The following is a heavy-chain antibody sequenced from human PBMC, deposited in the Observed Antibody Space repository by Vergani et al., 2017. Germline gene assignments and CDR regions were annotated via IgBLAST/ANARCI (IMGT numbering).Heavy chain of an antibody. D-gene: IGHD2/OR15-2a*01. J-gene: IGHJ6*03. V-gene: IGHV3-23*01. CDR2: ISGSGGST. CDR1: GFTFSSYA. CDR3: AKDLSGARHYYYYMDV. Sequence: EVQLLESGGGLVQPGGSLRLSCAASGFTFSSYAMSWVRQAPGKGLEWVSAISGSGGSTYYADSVKGRFTISRDNSKNTLYLQMNNLRAEDTAVYYCAKDLSGARHYYYYMDVWGKGATVTVSS.